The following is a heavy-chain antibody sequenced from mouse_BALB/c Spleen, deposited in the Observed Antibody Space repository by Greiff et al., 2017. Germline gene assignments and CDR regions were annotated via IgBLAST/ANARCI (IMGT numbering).Heavy chain of an antibody. V-gene: IGHV14-3*02. D-gene: IGHD1-1*01. CDR1: GFNIKDTY. Sequence: VQLKQSGAELVKPGASVKLSCTASGFNIKDTYMHWVKQRPEQGLEWIGRIDPANGNTKYDPKFQGKATITADTSSNTAYLQLSSLTSEDTAVYYCASHYYGSSYDYWGQGTTLTVSS. CDR3: ASHYYGSSYDY. J-gene: IGHJ2*01. CDR2: IDPANGNT.